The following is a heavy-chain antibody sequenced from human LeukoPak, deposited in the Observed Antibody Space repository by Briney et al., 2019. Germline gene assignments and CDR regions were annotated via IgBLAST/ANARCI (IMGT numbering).Heavy chain of an antibody. V-gene: IGHV1-69*05. Sequence: PRASVKVSCKASGGTFSSYAISWVRQAPGQGLEWMGGIIPIFGTANYTQKFQGRVTITTDESTSTAYMELSSLRSEDTAVYYCASEVWSWGIKAFDIWGQGTMVTVSS. CDR1: GGTFSSYA. J-gene: IGHJ3*02. CDR3: ASEVWSWGIKAFDI. CDR2: IIPIFGTA. D-gene: IGHD3-3*01.